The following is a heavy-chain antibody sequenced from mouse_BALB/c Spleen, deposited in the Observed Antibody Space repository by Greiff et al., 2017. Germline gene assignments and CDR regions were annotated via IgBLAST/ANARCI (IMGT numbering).Heavy chain of an antibody. CDR1: GYTFTSYV. V-gene: IGHV1-14*01. J-gene: IGHJ4*01. CDR3: AREYYVPYYYAMDY. CDR2: INPYNDGT. Sequence: EVQLQQSGPELVKPGASVKMSCKASGYTFTSYVMHWVKQKPGQGLEWIGYINPYNDGTKYNEKFKGKAILTSDKSSSTAYMELSSLTSEDSAVYYCAREYYVPYYYAMDYWGQGTSVTVSS. D-gene: IGHD1-1*01.